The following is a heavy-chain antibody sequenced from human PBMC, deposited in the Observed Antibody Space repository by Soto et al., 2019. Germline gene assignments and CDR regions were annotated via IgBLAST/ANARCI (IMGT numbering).Heavy chain of an antibody. J-gene: IGHJ4*02. Sequence: GGSLRLSCAACGFTFSNYWMHWVRQVPGEGLVWVSSINNDGSRTWSADSVRGRIAMSRDNARNSVYLQMNSLRAEDTAVYYCGTTFEYWGQGALVTVSS. V-gene: IGHV3-74*01. CDR2: INNDGSRT. CDR1: GFTFSNYW. D-gene: IGHD1-26*01. CDR3: GTTFEY.